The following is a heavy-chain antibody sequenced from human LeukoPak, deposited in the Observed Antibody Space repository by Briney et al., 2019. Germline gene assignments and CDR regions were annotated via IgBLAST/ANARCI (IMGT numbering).Heavy chain of an antibody. CDR1: GFTFSSYS. V-gene: IGHV3-7*01. Sequence: GGSLRLSCAASGFTFSSYSMNWVRQAPGKGLEWVANIKQDGSEKYYVDSVKGRFTISRDNAKNSLYLQMNSLRAEDTAVYYCAREKVNYDFWSGYYLFDYWGQGTLVTVSS. CDR3: AREKVNYDFWSGYYLFDY. CDR2: IKQDGSEK. D-gene: IGHD3-3*01. J-gene: IGHJ4*02.